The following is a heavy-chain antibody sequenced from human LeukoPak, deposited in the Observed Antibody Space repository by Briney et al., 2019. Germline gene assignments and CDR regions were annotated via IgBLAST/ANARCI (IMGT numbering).Heavy chain of an antibody. CDR3: ARGYSSSWYPNWFDP. CDR2: IYHSGSS. V-gene: IGHV4-38-2*01. J-gene: IGHJ5*02. D-gene: IGHD6-13*01. CDR1: GFTFSSYG. Sequence: GTLRLSCAASGFTFSSYGMSWIRQPPGKGLEWIGSIYHSGSSYYNPSLNSRVTISVDTSKNQFSLKLSSVTAADTAVYYCARGYSSSWYPNWFDPWGQGTLVTVSS.